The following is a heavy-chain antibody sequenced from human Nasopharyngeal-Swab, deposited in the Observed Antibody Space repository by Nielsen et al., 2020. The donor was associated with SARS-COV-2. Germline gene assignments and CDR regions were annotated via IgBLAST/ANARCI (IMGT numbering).Heavy chain of an antibody. CDR2: IYPGDSNT. J-gene: IGHJ6*02. D-gene: IGHD1-26*01. CDR3: ARPMRPMGHYYFGMDV. Sequence: GESLKISCKGSGYSFTTYWIGWVRQMPGKGLEWMGIIYPGDSNTRYSPSFQGQVTISVDKYSSTAYLQWSGLKASDTAIYYCARPMRPMGHYYFGMDVWGQGTTVTVPS. CDR1: GYSFTTYW. V-gene: IGHV5-51*01.